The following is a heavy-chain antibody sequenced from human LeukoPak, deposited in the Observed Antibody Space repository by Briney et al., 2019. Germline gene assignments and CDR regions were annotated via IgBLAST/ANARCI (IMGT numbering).Heavy chain of an antibody. Sequence: VASVKVSCKASGYTVTSYYMHWVRQAPGQGLEWMAILNPSGGSSNYAQKFQGRATLTRATSTGTVYMELSSLRSEDTAVYYCATGVSGIAAQWGQGTLVTVSS. CDR3: ATGVSGIAAQ. CDR1: GYTVTSYY. V-gene: IGHV1-46*01. D-gene: IGHD6-25*01. CDR2: LNPSGGSS. J-gene: IGHJ4*02.